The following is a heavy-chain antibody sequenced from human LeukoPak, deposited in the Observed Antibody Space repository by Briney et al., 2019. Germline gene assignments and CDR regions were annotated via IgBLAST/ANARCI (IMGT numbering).Heavy chain of an antibody. CDR3: AKDGWLELGRTPFYFDS. CDR2: ISSSSSYI. Sequence: GGSLRLSCAASGFTFSSYSMNWVRQAPGKGLEWVSSISSSSSYIYYADSVKGRFTISRDNAKNSLYLQMNSLRVEDTAVYYCAKDGWLELGRTPFYFDSWGQGTLVTVSS. V-gene: IGHV3-21*01. D-gene: IGHD3-16*01. CDR1: GFTFSSYS. J-gene: IGHJ4*02.